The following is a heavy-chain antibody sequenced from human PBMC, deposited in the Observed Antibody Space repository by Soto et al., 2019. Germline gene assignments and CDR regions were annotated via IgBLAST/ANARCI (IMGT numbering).Heavy chain of an antibody. CDR1: GFTFSSYE. V-gene: IGHV3-48*03. Sequence: PGGSLRLSCAASGFTFSSYEMNWVRQAPGKGLEWVSYISSSGSTIYYADSVKGRFTISRDNAKNPLYLQMNSLRAEDTAVYYCARVGTYAAFDYWGQGTLVTVSS. CDR2: ISSSGSTI. CDR3: ARVGTYAAFDY. J-gene: IGHJ4*02. D-gene: IGHD7-27*01.